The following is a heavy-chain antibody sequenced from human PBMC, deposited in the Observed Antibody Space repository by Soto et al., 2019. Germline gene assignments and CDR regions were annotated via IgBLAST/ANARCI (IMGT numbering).Heavy chain of an antibody. V-gene: IGHV1-46*01. CDR2: INPSGGST. J-gene: IGHJ6*02. Sequence: QVQLVQSGAEVKKPGASVKVSCKASGYTFTSYYMHWVRQAPGQGLEWMGIINPSGGSTSYAQKFQGRVTMTRDTSTSTVYVELSSLRSEDTAVYYCARSSGSNYYYYYGMDVWGQGTTVTVSS. D-gene: IGHD3-10*01. CDR1: GYTFTSYY. CDR3: ARSSGSNYYYYYGMDV.